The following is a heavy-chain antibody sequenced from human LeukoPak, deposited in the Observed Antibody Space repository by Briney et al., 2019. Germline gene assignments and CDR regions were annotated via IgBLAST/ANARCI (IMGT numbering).Heavy chain of an antibody. CDR3: ARDQGVVRSDWFDP. Sequence: GGSLRLSCAASGFTFSSYAMSWVRQAPGKGLEWVSAISGSGGSTYYADSVKGRFTISRDNAKNSLYLQMNSLRAEDTAVYYCARDQGVVRSDWFDPWGQGTLVTVSS. V-gene: IGHV3-23*01. D-gene: IGHD4-23*01. CDR1: GFTFSSYA. J-gene: IGHJ5*02. CDR2: ISGSGGST.